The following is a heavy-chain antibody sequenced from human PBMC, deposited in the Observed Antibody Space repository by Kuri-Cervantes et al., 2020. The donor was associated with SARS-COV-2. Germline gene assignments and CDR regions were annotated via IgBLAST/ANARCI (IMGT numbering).Heavy chain of an antibody. CDR2: IKQDGSEK. J-gene: IGHJ4*02. CDR3: VKGQTGTTLSLDN. V-gene: IGHV3-7*03. Sequence: GGSLRLSCAASGFTFSSYAMHWVRQAPGKGLEWVANIKQDGSEKYYVDSVKGRFTISRDNAKNSLYLQMNVLRSEDTALYYCVKGQTGTTLSLDNWGQGTLVTVSS. CDR1: GFTFSSYA. D-gene: IGHD1-1*01.